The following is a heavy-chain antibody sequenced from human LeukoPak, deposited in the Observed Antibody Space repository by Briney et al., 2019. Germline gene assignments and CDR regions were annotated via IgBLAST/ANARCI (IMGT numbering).Heavy chain of an antibody. V-gene: IGHV3-7*03. CDR1: GFTFSNYW. Sequence: PGGSLRLSCAASGFTFSNYWMTWVRQGPGKGLEWVANIKLGGNEKYYVDSVKGRFTISRDNVKNSLYLQLNSLRAEDTAIYYCATFRFLGTWGQGTMVTVSP. CDR2: IKLGGNEK. CDR3: ATFRFLGT. J-gene: IGHJ3*01. D-gene: IGHD3-3*01.